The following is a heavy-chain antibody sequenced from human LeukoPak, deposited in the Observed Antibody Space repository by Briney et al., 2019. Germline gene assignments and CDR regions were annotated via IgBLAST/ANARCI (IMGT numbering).Heavy chain of an antibody. V-gene: IGHV4-59*01. D-gene: IGHD1-26*01. CDR1: GGSISSYY. CDR2: IYYSGST. Sequence: SETLSLTCTVSGGSISSYYWSWIRQPPGKGLEWIGYIYYSGSTNYNPSLKSRVTISVDTSKNQFSLKLSSVTAADTAVYYCAREGGAKGDDAFDIWGQGTMVTVSS. CDR3: AREGGAKGDDAFDI. J-gene: IGHJ3*02.